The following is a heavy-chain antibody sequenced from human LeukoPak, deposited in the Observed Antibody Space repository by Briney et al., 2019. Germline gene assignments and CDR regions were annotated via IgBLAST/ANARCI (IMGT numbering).Heavy chain of an antibody. J-gene: IGHJ4*02. Sequence: GGSLRLSCAASGFTFSSYGMHWVRQAPGKGLEWVAVISYDGSNKYYADSVKGRFTISRDNSKNTLYLQMNSLRTEDTAVYYCAKDRGYSYGIGYYFDYWGQGTLVTVSS. CDR2: ISYDGSNK. CDR1: GFTFSSYG. D-gene: IGHD5-18*01. CDR3: AKDRGYSYGIGYYFDY. V-gene: IGHV3-30*18.